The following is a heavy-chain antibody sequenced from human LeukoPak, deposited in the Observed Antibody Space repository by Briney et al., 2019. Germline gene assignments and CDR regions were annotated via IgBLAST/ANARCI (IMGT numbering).Heavy chain of an antibody. J-gene: IGHJ5*02. D-gene: IGHD2-15*01. Sequence: SETLSLTCTVSGGSISSSSYYWGWIRQPPGKGLEWIGSIYYSGSTYYNPSLKRRVTISVDTSKNQFSLKLSSVTAADTAVYYCARRYCSGGSCYSDNWFDPWGQGTLVTVSS. CDR2: IYYSGST. CDR1: GGSISSSSYY. V-gene: IGHV4-39*01. CDR3: ARRYCSGGSCYSDNWFDP.